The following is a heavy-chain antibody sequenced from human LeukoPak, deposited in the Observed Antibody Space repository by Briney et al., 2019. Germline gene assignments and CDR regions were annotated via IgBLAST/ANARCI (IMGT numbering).Heavy chain of an antibody. CDR2: INPNSGGT. Sequence: ASVKVSCKASGYTFTGYYMHWVRQAPGQGLEWMGWINPNSGGTNYAQKFQGRVTMTRDTSISTAYMELSRLSSDDTAVYYCARNSVRYFDWYWDYWGQGTLVTVSS. V-gene: IGHV1-2*02. J-gene: IGHJ4*02. CDR3: ARNSVRYFDWYWDY. CDR1: GYTFTGYY. D-gene: IGHD3-9*01.